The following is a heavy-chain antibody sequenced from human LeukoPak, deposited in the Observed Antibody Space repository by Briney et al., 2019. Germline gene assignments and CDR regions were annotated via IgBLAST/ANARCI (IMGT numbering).Heavy chain of an antibody. D-gene: IGHD4-17*01. J-gene: IGHJ6*03. CDR1: GFTFSSYS. Sequence: PGGSLRLSCAASGFTFSSYSMNWVRQAPGKGLEWVSSISSSSSYIYYADSVKGRFTISRDNAKNSLYLQMNSLRAEDTALYYCARGGGHGDYSVRNYYYYYMDVWGKGTTVTVSS. CDR3: ARGGGHGDYSVRNYYYYYMDV. V-gene: IGHV3-21*04. CDR2: ISSSSSYI.